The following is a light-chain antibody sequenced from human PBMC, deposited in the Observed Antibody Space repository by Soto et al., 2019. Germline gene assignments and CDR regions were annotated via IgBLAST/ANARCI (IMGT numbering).Light chain of an antibody. CDR1: TGDVTSGHY. V-gene: IGLV7-46*01. CDR3: LLAYNSIRV. J-gene: IGLJ3*02. CDR2: DTS. Sequence: QAVVTQEPSLTVSPGGTVTLTCGSSTGDVTSGHYPYWFQQKPGQAPRTLTYDTSSKNSWTPARFSGAILGGKAALTLSGAQPEDETDYYCLLAYNSIRVFGGGTKLTVL.